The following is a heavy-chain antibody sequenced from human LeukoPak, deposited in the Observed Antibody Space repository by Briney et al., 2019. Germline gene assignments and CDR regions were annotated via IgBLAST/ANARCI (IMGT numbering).Heavy chain of an antibody. Sequence: ASVKVSCKASGYTFTSYGISWVRQAPGQGLEWMGWISAYNGNTNYAQKLQGRVTMTTDTSTSTAYMELRSLRSDDTAVYYCARALPYSSSWHNWFDPWGQGTLVTVSS. CDR2: ISAYNGNT. D-gene: IGHD6-13*01. CDR1: GYTFTSYG. J-gene: IGHJ5*02. CDR3: ARALPYSSSWHNWFDP. V-gene: IGHV1-18*01.